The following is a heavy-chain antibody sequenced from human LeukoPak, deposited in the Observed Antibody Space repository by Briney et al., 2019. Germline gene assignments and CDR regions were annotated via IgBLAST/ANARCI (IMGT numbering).Heavy chain of an antibody. J-gene: IGHJ4*02. CDR1: GFTFSSYT. V-gene: IGHV3-48*02. CDR2: ISGSSSTI. Sequence: PGGSLRLSCAASGFTFSSYTMNWVRQARGRGLEWVSYISGSSSTIYYADSVKGRFTISRDNAKNSLYLQMNSLRDEDTAVYYCARIRYYYDSSGYCFFDYWGQGALVTVSS. CDR3: ARIRYYYDSSGYCFFDY. D-gene: IGHD3-22*01.